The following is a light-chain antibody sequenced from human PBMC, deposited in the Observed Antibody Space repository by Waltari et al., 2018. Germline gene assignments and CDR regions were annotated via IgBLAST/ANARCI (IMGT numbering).Light chain of an antibody. V-gene: IGLV2-14*03. CDR1: SSDVGGYNY. CDR3: GSYTTRATHV. CDR2: DVN. J-gene: IGLJ1*01. Sequence: QSALTQPASVSGSPGQSITISCTGTSSDVGGYNYVSCYQQHPGTTPKPIIFDVNPRPSGVSHRFSGSKSGNTASLTISGLQAEDEADYYCGSYTTRATHVFGIGTKVTVL.